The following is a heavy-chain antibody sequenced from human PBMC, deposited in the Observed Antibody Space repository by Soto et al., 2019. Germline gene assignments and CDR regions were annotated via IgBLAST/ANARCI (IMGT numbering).Heavy chain of an antibody. Sequence: GGSLRLSCAASGFTLTRYSMNWVRQAPGKGLEWVSSISSTTNYIYYGDSMKGRFTISRDNAKNSLYLEMNSLSAEDTAVYYCARESEDLTSNFDYWGQGTLVTGSS. J-gene: IGHJ4*02. CDR2: ISSTTNYI. CDR1: GFTLTRYS. V-gene: IGHV3-21*06. CDR3: ARESEDLTSNFDY.